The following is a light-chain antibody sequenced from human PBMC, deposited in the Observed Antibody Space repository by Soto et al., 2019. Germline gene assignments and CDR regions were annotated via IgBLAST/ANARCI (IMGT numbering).Light chain of an antibody. CDR3: QQTYSTPPT. J-gene: IGKJ5*01. Sequence: SQMTQSPSSLSASVGDRVTITFRASQSVSSHLNWYQQIPGKAPKVLIYRASSLESGVPSRFSGSGSGTDFTLTINSLQPEDFATYYCQQTYSTPPTFGQGTRLEI. V-gene: IGKV1-39*01. CDR2: RAS. CDR1: QSVSSH.